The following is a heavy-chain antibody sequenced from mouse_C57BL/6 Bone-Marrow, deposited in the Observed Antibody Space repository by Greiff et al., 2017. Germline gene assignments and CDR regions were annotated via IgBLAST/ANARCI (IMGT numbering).Heavy chain of an antibody. D-gene: IGHD2-4*01. CDR2: IDPSDSYT. CDR3: AREEIYYDYGFAY. V-gene: IGHV1-69*01. CDR1: GYTFTSYW. J-gene: IGHJ3*01. Sequence: QVQLQQPGAELVMPGASVKLSCKASGYTFTSYWMHWVKQRPGQGLEWIGEIDPSDSYTNYNQKFKGKSTLTVEKSSSTAYMQLSSLTSEDSAVYYCAREEIYYDYGFAYWGQGTLVTVSA.